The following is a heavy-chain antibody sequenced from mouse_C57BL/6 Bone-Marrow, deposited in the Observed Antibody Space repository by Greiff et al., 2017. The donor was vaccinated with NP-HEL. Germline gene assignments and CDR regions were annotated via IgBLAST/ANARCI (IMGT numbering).Heavy chain of an antibody. CDR1: GFTFSSYA. V-gene: IGHV5-9-1*02. J-gene: IGHJ1*03. D-gene: IGHD1-1*01. Sequence: EVKVVESGEGLVKPGGSLKLSCAASGFTFSSYAMSWVRQTPEKRLEWVAYISSGGDYIYYADTVKGRFTISRDNARNTLYLQMSSLKSEDTAMYYCTRDIYYGSSYDWYFDVWGTGTTVTVSS. CDR2: ISSGGDYI. CDR3: TRDIYYGSSYDWYFDV.